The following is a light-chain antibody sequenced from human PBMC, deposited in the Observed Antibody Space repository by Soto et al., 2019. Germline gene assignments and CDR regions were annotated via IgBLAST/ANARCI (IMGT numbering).Light chain of an antibody. Sequence: QSVLTQPASVSGSPGQSITISCTGTSSDVGGHKYVSWYQQHPGKAPKLMIYDLNYRPSGVSDRFSGSKSGNTAFLTISGLQAEDEADYYCTSFASTTTHAVFGGGTQLTVL. V-gene: IGLV2-14*01. CDR2: DLN. CDR1: SSDVGGHKY. CDR3: TSFASTTTHAV. J-gene: IGLJ2*01.